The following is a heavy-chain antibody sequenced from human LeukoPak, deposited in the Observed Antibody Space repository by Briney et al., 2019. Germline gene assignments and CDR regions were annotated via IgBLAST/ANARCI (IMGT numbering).Heavy chain of an antibody. Sequence: SETLSLTCIVSGGSFSSYYWNWIRQPPGKGLEWIGYIDYRGNTNYNSSLKSRLTISEDTSKYQFSLKLSSVTAADTAVYYCARLTYCSSRTSYWYFDLWGRGTLVTVSS. CDR1: GGSFSSYY. J-gene: IGHJ2*01. CDR3: ARLTYCSSRTSYWYFDL. CDR2: IDYRGNT. D-gene: IGHD2-15*01. V-gene: IGHV4-59*08.